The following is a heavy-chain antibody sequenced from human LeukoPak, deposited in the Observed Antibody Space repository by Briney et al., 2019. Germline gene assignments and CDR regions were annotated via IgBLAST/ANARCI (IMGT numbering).Heavy chain of an antibody. CDR3: ARRHRGIVVAAGFDP. J-gene: IGHJ5*02. V-gene: IGHV4-34*01. CDR2: INHSGST. CDR1: GGSISSYY. Sequence: ASETLSLTCTVSGGSISSYYWSWIRQPPGKGLEWIGEINHSGSTNYNPSLKSRVTISVDTSKNQFSLKLSSVTAADTAVYYCARRHRGIVVAAGFDPWGQGTLVTVSS. D-gene: IGHD3-22*01.